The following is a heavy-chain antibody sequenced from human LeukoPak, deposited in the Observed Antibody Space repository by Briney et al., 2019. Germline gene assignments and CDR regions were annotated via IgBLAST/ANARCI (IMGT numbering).Heavy chain of an antibody. CDR1: GFTFSSYG. V-gene: IGHV3-30*02. D-gene: IGHD3-10*01. Sequence: GGSLRLSCAASGFTFSSYGMHWVRQAPGKRLERVAFIRYDGSNKYYADSVKGRFTISRDNSKNTLYLQMNSLRAEDTAVYYCAKDYSKTSYYGSGTYYRPKWFDPWGQGTLVTVSS. CDR3: AKDYSKTSYYGSGTYYRPKWFDP. CDR2: IRYDGSNK. J-gene: IGHJ5*02.